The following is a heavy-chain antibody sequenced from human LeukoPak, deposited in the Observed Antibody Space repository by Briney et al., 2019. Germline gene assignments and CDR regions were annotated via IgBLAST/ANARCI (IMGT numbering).Heavy chain of an antibody. D-gene: IGHD3-3*01. V-gene: IGHV1-2*02. CDR1: GYTFTGYY. Sequence: ASVKVSCKASGYTFTGYYMHWVRQAPGQGLEWMGWINPNSGGTNYAQKFQGRVTMTRDTSISTAYMELSRLRSDDTAVYYCATVPYYDFWSGYGDAFDIWGQGTMVTVSS. CDR2: INPNSGGT. J-gene: IGHJ3*02. CDR3: ATVPYYDFWSGYGDAFDI.